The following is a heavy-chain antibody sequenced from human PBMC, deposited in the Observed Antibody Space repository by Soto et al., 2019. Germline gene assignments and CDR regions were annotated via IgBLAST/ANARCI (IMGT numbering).Heavy chain of an antibody. V-gene: IGHV1-46*01. CDR3: ARADYYDSSGFYYDC. CDR1: GYTFTSYY. Sequence: GASVKVACKASGYTFTSYYIHWVRQAPGQGLEWMGIINPSGGSTNYLQKFQGRITMTRDTSTSTVYMELSSLRSEDTAVYFCARADYYDSSGFYYDCWGQGTLVTVSS. D-gene: IGHD3-22*01. CDR2: INPSGGST. J-gene: IGHJ4*02.